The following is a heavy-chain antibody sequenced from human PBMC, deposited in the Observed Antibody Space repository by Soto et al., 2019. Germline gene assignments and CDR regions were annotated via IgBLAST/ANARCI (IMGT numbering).Heavy chain of an antibody. Sequence: SETLSLTCTVSGGSISSYYWSWIRQPPGKGLEWIGYIYYSGSTNYNPSLKSRVTISVDTSKNQFSLKLSSVTDADTAVYYCARADRYSSSSGEIDYWGQGTLVTVSS. J-gene: IGHJ4*02. V-gene: IGHV4-59*01. D-gene: IGHD6-6*01. CDR2: IYYSGST. CDR3: ARADRYSSSSGEIDY. CDR1: GGSISSYY.